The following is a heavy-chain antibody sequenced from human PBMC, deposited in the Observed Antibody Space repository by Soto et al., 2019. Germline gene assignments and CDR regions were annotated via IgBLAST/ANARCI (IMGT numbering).Heavy chain of an antibody. J-gene: IGHJ4*02. D-gene: IGHD3-9*01. CDR2: ISAYNGNT. Sequence: RASVKVSCKASGYTFTSYGISWVRQAPGQGLEWMGWISAYNGNTNYAQKLQGRVTMTTDTSTSTAYMELRSLRSDDTAVYYCARDPSYYDILTGNPFDYWGQGTLVTVSS. V-gene: IGHV1-18*04. CDR3: ARDPSYYDILTGNPFDY. CDR1: GYTFTSYG.